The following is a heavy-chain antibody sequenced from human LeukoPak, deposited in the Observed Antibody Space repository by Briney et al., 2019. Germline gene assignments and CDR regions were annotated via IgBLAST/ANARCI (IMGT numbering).Heavy chain of an antibody. CDR2: IGSSGATI. Sequence: GGSLRLSCAASGFTFSSYEMNWVRQAPGKGLEWVSYIGSSGATIYYADSVKGRFTISRDNAKNSLYLQMNSLRAEDTAVYYCAREEGGNYFDAWGQGTLVTVSS. V-gene: IGHV3-48*03. CDR1: GFTFSSYE. CDR3: AREEGGNYFDA. D-gene: IGHD1-26*01. J-gene: IGHJ4*02.